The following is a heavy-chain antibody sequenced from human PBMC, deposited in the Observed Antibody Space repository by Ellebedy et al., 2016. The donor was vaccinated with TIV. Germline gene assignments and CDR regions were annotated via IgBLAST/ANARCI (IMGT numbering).Heavy chain of an antibody. J-gene: IGHJ1*01. V-gene: IGHV1-69*05. Sequence: SVKVSXXASGGTFSSYAISWVRQAPGQGLEWMGGIIPIFGTANYAQKFQGRVTMTRDTSTSTVYMELSSLRSEDTAVYYCARDLQPHYYDSSGYYYGYFQHWGQGTLVTVSS. CDR1: GGTFSSYA. CDR2: IIPIFGTA. CDR3: ARDLQPHYYDSSGYYYGYFQH. D-gene: IGHD3-22*01.